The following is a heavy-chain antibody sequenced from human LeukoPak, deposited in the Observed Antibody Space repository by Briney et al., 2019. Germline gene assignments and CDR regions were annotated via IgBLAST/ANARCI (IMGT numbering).Heavy chain of an antibody. Sequence: GGSLRLSCAASGFSFSHHALHWVRQAPGKGLEWLAFISYDGNVKYYADSVKGRFTVSRDDSKITLYLQMNSLRTEDTALYYCARDFSTKYSQDYWGQGTLVTVSS. CDR1: GFSFSHHA. D-gene: IGHD1-26*01. CDR3: ARDFSTKYSQDY. J-gene: IGHJ4*02. V-gene: IGHV3-30-3*01. CDR2: ISYDGNVK.